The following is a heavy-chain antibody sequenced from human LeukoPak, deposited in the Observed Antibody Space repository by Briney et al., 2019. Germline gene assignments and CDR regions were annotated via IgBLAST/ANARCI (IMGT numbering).Heavy chain of an antibody. D-gene: IGHD5-18*01. CDR3: AKESYLPVVSPPVHTQPLQTARVPDY. Sequence: PPGGSLRLSCAASGFTFSSYAMSWVRQAPGRGLEWVSAISGSGGSTYYADSVKGRFTISRDNSKNTLYLQMNSLRAEDTAVYYCAKESYLPVVSPPVHTQPLQTARVPDYWGQGTLVTVSS. CDR1: GFTFSSYA. V-gene: IGHV3-23*01. J-gene: IGHJ4*02. CDR2: ISGSGGST.